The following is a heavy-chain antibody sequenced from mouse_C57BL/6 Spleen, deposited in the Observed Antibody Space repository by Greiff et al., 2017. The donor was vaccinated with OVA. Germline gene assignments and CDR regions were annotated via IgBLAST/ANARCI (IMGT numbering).Heavy chain of an antibody. J-gene: IGHJ4*01. CDR3: ARGSSLLYYYAMDY. D-gene: IGHD1-1*01. CDR2: INPNNGGT. Sequence: EVQLQQSGPELVKPGASVKIPCKASGYTFTDYNMDWVKQSHGKSLEWIGDINPNNGGTIYNQKFKGKATLTVDKSSGTAYMELRSLTSEDTAVYYCARGSSLLYYYAMDYWGQGTSVTVSS. V-gene: IGHV1-18*01. CDR1: GYTFTDYN.